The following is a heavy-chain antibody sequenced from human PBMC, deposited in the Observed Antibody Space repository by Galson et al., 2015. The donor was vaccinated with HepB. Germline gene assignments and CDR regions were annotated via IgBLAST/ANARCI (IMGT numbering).Heavy chain of an antibody. D-gene: IGHD4-17*01. CDR1: GYTFTSYG. V-gene: IGHV1-69*13. Sequence: SVKVSCKASGYTFTSYGISWVRQAPGQGLEWMGEIIPIFGTANYAQKFQGRVTITADESTSTAYMELSSLRSEDTAVYYCARALGDGDESDDYWGQGTLVTVSS. CDR2: IIPIFGTA. CDR3: ARALGDGDESDDY. J-gene: IGHJ4*02.